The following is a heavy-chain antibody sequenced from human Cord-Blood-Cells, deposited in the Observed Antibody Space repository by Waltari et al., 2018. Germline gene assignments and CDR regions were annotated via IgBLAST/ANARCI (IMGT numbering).Heavy chain of an antibody. J-gene: IGHJ5*02. Sequence: QVQLQQWGAGLLKPSETLSLTCAVYGGSFSGYYWSWIRQPPGKGLEWIGEINRSGSTNYHPSLKSRVTISVDTSKNQFSLKLSSVTAADTAVYYCASERGSGSYLNWFDPWGQGTLVTVSS. CDR3: ASERGSGSYLNWFDP. D-gene: IGHD3-10*01. V-gene: IGHV4-34*01. CDR2: INRSGST. CDR1: GGSFSGYY.